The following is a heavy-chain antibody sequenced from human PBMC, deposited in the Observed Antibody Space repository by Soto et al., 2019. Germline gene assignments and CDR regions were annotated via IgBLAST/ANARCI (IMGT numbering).Heavy chain of an antibody. J-gene: IGHJ4*02. CDR3: ARDGGPFSYYFDY. V-gene: IGHV1-69*08. CDR1: GGTFSSYT. Sequence: QVQLVQSGAEVKKPGSSVKVSCKASGGTFSSYTISWVRQAPGQGLEWMGRIIPILGIANYAQKFQGRVTITADKSTSTAYMELSSLRSDDTAVYPCARDGGPFSYYFDYWGQGTLVTVSS. CDR2: IIPILGIA. D-gene: IGHD3-16*01.